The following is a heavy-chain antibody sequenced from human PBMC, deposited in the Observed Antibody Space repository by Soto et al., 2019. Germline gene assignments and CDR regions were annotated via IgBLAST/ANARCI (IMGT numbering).Heavy chain of an antibody. CDR3: ARDLLGFGYTYGDV. J-gene: IGHJ6*01. CDR1: GGTFSNYA. Sequence: QVQLVQSGAEVKKPGSSVKVSCKASGGTFSNYALISWVRQAPGQGLEWMGGIIPIDATVNYAQKFQGRITITADESMTTAYMALGSLRSEDTAVYYCARDLLGFGYTYGDVWGQGTTVTVSS. D-gene: IGHD3-10*01. CDR2: IIPIDATV. V-gene: IGHV1-69*12.